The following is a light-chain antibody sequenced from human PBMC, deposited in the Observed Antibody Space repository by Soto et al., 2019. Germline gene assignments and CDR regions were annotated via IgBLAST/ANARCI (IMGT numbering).Light chain of an antibody. V-gene: IGKV1-5*01. CDR2: DAS. J-gene: IGKJ5*01. CDR1: QSISSW. Sequence: DIQMTQSPSTLSASVGDRVAITCRASQSISSWLAWYQQKPGKAPKLLIYDASSLESGVPSRFSGSGSGTEFTLTISSLQSEDFAVYYCQQYNNWPPITFGQGTRLEN. CDR3: QQYNNWPPIT.